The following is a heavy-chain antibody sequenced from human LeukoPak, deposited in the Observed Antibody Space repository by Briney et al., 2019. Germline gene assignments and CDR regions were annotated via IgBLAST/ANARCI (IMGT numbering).Heavy chain of an antibody. Sequence: GGSLRLSCAASGFTFSSYTMNWVRQAPGKGLEWVSSISSSSSYIYYADSVKGRFTISRDNAKNSLYLQMNSLRAEDTAVYYCAKDRAGDGYNYGLVDYWGQGILVTVSS. CDR3: AKDRAGDGYNYGLVDY. J-gene: IGHJ4*02. CDR2: ISSSSSYI. D-gene: IGHD5-24*01. CDR1: GFTFSSYT. V-gene: IGHV3-21*04.